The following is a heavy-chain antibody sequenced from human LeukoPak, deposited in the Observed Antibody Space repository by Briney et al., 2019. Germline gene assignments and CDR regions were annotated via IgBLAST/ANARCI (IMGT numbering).Heavy chain of an antibody. CDR2: ISAYKGDT. V-gene: IGHV1-18*01. D-gene: IGHD3-10*01. CDR3: LVPLRFLGVPDVFDV. CDR1: GYTFTSYG. J-gene: IGHJ3*01. Sequence: VASVKVSCKASGYTFTSYGISWVRQAPGHGLEWMGWISAYKGDTNYAQKLQGRVTMTTDTSTSTAYMELRSLRSDDTALYYCLVPLRFLGVPDVFDVWGQGTMVTVSS.